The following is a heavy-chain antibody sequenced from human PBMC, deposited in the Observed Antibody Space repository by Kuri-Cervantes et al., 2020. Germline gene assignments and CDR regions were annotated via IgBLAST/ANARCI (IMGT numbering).Heavy chain of an antibody. CDR1: GYSFTSYW. J-gene: IGHJ4*02. CDR2: IYPGDSET. CDR3: ARVIVVVVAARGYYFDF. Sequence: KVSCKGSGYSFTSYWIGWVRQMPGKGPEWMGIIYPGDSETRYSPSFQGQVTISADKSISTAYLQWSSLKASDTAMYYCARVIVVVVAARGYYFDFWGQGTLVTVSS. D-gene: IGHD2-15*01. V-gene: IGHV5-51*01.